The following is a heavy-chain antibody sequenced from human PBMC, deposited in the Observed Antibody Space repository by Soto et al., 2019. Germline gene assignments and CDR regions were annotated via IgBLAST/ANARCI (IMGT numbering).Heavy chain of an antibody. D-gene: IGHD3-10*01. CDR2: IYWDDDK. V-gene: IGHV2-5*02. CDR3: AHLARDSGSYYNWFDH. J-gene: IGHJ5*02. Sequence: QITLKESGPTLVKPTQTLTLTCTFSGFSLSTSGVGVGWIRQPPGKALEWLALIYWDDDKHYSPSLKSRLTITQHTSKHQAVLTMTNMDPVDTGTYYCAHLARDSGSYYNWFDHWGQGTLVTVSS. CDR1: GFSLSTSGVG.